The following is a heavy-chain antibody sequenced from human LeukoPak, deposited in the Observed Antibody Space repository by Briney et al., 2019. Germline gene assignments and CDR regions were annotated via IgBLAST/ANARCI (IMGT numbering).Heavy chain of an antibody. CDR2: IIPIFDTT. Sequence: SVKVSFQASGGTFSSYAISWVRQAPGQGLEWMGRIIPIFDTTNYVQKFQGRVTISADKSTSTAYMELSSLRSGDTAVYYCVRDYDTSGPQKNFFDFWGQGNLVSVSS. V-gene: IGHV1-69*06. CDR1: GGTFSSYA. CDR3: VRDYDTSGPQKNFFDF. D-gene: IGHD3-22*01. J-gene: IGHJ4*02.